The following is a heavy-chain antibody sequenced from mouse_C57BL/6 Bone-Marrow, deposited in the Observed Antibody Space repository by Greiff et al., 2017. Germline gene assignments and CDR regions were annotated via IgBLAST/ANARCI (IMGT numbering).Heavy chain of an antibody. V-gene: IGHV1-22*01. CDR3: ARWDYGNFFPF. D-gene: IGHD2-1*01. Sequence: VQLKESGPELVKPGASVKMSCKASGYTFTDYNMHWVKQSHGKSLEWIGYINPNNGGTSYNQKFKGKATLTVNKSSSTAYMELRSLTSEDSAVYYCARWDYGNFFPFWGQGTTLTVSS. CDR1: GYTFTDYN. J-gene: IGHJ2*01. CDR2: INPNNGGT.